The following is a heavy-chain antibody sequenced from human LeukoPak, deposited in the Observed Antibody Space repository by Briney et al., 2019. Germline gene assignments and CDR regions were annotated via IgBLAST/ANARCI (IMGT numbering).Heavy chain of an antibody. Sequence: ASVKVSCKASGYTFTSYDINWVRQATGQGLEWMGWMNPNSGNTGYAQKFQGRVTMTRNTSISTAYMELSSLRSEDTAVYYCARVDSSGYYYYYYMDVWGKGTTVTISS. D-gene: IGHD3-22*01. V-gene: IGHV1-8*01. CDR2: MNPNSGNT. J-gene: IGHJ6*03. CDR3: ARVDSSGYYYYYYMDV. CDR1: GYTFTSYD.